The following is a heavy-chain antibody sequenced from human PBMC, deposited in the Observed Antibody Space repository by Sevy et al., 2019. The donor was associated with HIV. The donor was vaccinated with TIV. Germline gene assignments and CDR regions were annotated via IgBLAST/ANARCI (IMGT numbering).Heavy chain of an antibody. J-gene: IGHJ4*02. CDR1: GFTFSSYA. D-gene: IGHD3-3*01. CDR2: ISGGGGST. Sequence: GGSLRLSCAASGFTFSSYAMSWVRQAPGKGLEWVSAISGGGGSTYYADSVKGRFTISRDNSKNTLYLQMNSLRAEDTAVYYCAKDSQVLRFLEWPFDYWGQGTLVTVSS. CDR3: AKDSQVLRFLEWPFDY. V-gene: IGHV3-23*01.